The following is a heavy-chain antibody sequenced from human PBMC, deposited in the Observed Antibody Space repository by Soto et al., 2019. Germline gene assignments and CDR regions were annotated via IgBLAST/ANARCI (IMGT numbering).Heavy chain of an antibody. CDR3: AKGHSLVRNNVDY. CDR2: INSDGSTT. J-gene: IGHJ4*02. V-gene: IGHV3-74*01. D-gene: IGHD3-10*01. CDR1: GFTFNSDW. Sequence: GGSLRLSCAASGFTFNSDWMHWVRQAPGKGLVWVSHINSDGSTTTYADSVKGRFTISRDNAKNTLYLQMNSLRAEDTAVYYCAKGHSLVRNNVDYWGQGTLVT.